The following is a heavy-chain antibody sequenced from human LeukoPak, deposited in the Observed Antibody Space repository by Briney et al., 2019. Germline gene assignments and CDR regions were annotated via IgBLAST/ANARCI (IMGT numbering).Heavy chain of an antibody. Sequence: SETLSLTCTVSGVSISSTSYYWGWIRQTPGKGLEWIGSIYYSGTTYYNPSLKSRVTISVDTSKNQFSLKLRSVTAADTAVFYCARPVHPAWFDPWGQGTLVTVSS. CDR2: IYYSGTT. J-gene: IGHJ5*02. CDR3: ARPVHPAWFDP. V-gene: IGHV4-39*01. CDR1: GVSISSTSYY.